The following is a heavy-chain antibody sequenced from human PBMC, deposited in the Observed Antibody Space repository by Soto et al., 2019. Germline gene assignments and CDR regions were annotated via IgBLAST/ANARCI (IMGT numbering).Heavy chain of an antibody. Sequence: QVQLVQSGAEVKKPGSSVKVSCKASGGTFSSYTISWVRQAPGQGLEWMGRIIPILGIANYAQKFQGRVTITADKSTRTAYRELSSLRSEDTAVYYCARTTVTDWYFDLWGRGTLVTVSS. CDR1: GGTFSSYT. D-gene: IGHD4-17*01. V-gene: IGHV1-69*02. CDR3: ARTTVTDWYFDL. CDR2: IIPILGIA. J-gene: IGHJ2*01.